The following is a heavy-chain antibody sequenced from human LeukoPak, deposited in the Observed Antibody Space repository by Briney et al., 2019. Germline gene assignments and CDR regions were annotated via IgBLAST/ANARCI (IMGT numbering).Heavy chain of an antibody. Sequence: PSETLSLTCTVSGGSISSSSYYWGWIRQPPGKGLEWIGSIYYSGSTYYNPSLKSRVTISVDTSKNQFSLKLSSVTAADTAVYYCARHSYSNYVGYWGQGTLVTVSS. CDR1: GGSISSSSYY. J-gene: IGHJ4*02. CDR2: IYYSGST. D-gene: IGHD4-11*01. CDR3: ARHSYSNYVGY. V-gene: IGHV4-39*01.